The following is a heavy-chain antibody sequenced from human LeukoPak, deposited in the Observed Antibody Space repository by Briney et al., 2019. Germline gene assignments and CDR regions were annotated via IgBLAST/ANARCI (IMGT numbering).Heavy chain of an antibody. V-gene: IGHV4-59*08. CDR1: GGSISSYY. D-gene: IGHD1-26*01. CDR2: INYTGST. Sequence: SETLSLTCTVSGGSISSYYWSWIRQPPGKGLGWIGYINYTGSTNYNPSLKNRVTISVDMSTNQFSLSLRSLTAADTAAYYCARSQRSRSWESAFDIWGHGTMVTVSS. J-gene: IGHJ3*02. CDR3: ARSQRSRSWESAFDI.